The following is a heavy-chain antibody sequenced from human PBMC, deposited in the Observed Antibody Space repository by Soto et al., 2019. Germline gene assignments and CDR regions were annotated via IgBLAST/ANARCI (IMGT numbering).Heavy chain of an antibody. CDR1: GDSVSRYSAS. CDR3: ARARCGRLISYCYYLDI. D-gene: IGHD3-10*01. CDR2: TYDRSKWYN. V-gene: IGHV6-1*01. Sequence: SQALSISCARPGDSVSRYSASSNSTRQSPSRGLEWLGWTYDRSKWYNDYAVSVKSRITINTDRSKNQFSLQMNSVTPEDTAVYYCARARCGRLISYCYYLDIWGKGTMVTVSS. J-gene: IGHJ6*03.